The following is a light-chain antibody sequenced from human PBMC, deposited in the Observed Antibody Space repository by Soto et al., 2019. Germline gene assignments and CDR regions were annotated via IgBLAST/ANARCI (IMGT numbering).Light chain of an antibody. CDR2: DAS. CDR1: QSISSW. CDR3: QQYNSYSYT. V-gene: IGKV1-5*01. J-gene: IGKJ2*01. Sequence: DMQMTQSPSTLSASVGDRVTITCRASQSISSWLAWYQQKPGKAPKLLIYDASSLESGVPSRFSGSGSGTEFTLTISSLQPYDFATYYCQQYNSYSYTFGQGTKLEIK.